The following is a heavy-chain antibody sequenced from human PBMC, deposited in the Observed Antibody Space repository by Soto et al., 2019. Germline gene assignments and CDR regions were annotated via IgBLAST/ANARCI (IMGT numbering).Heavy chain of an antibody. V-gene: IGHV1-69*06. Sequence: SVKVSCKASGGPFSSYAISWVRQAPGQGLEWMGGIIPIFGTANYAQKFQGRVTITADKSTSTAYMELSSLRSEDTAGYYCAGVQGGGYGHFDYSGQGTLVTLSS. CDR1: GGPFSSYA. J-gene: IGHJ4*02. D-gene: IGHD5-12*01. CDR3: AGVQGGGYGHFDY. CDR2: IIPIFGTA.